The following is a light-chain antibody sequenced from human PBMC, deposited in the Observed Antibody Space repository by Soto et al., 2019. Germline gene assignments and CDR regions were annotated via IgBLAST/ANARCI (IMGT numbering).Light chain of an antibody. CDR1: SSNIGAGYD. V-gene: IGLV1-40*01. Sequence: QSVLTQPPSVSGAPGQRVTISCTGSSSNIGAGYDVHWYQQLPGTAPKLLIYGNSSRPSGVPDRFSGSKSGTSASLAITGLQAEDEADYYCQSYDSSLSGCVVFGGGTKLTVL. CDR2: GNS. CDR3: QSYDSSLSGCVV. J-gene: IGLJ2*01.